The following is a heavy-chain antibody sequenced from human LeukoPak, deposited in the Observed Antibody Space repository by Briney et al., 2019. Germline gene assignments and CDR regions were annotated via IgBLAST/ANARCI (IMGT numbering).Heavy chain of an antibody. D-gene: IGHD1-26*01. CDR2: ISGSGGST. CDR1: GFTFSSYA. CDR3: AKRGSVGATTGYFDY. Sequence: GGSLRLSCAASGFTFSSYAMSWVRQAPGKGLEWVSAISGSGGSTYYADSVKGRFTIPRDNSKSTLYLQMNSLRAEDTAVYYCAKRGSVGATTGYFDYWGQGTLVTVSS. V-gene: IGHV3-23*01. J-gene: IGHJ4*02.